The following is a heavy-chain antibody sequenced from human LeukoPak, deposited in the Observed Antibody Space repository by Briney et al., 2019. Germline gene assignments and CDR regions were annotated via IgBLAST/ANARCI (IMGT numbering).Heavy chain of an antibody. Sequence: GGSLRLPCAASGFTFSSYGMHWVRQAPGKGLEWVAFIRYDGSNKYYADSVKGRFTISRDNSKNTLYLQMNSLRAEDTAVYYCAKDPAIFGVVIINLDYWGQGTLVTVSS. D-gene: IGHD3-3*01. CDR2: IRYDGSNK. CDR1: GFTFSSYG. J-gene: IGHJ4*02. CDR3: AKDPAIFGVVIINLDY. V-gene: IGHV3-30*02.